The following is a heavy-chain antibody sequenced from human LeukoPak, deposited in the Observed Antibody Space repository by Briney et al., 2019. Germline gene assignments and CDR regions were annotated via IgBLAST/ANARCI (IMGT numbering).Heavy chain of an antibody. CDR1: GFTFSSYA. J-gene: IGHJ6*02. V-gene: IGHV3-23*01. Sequence: GGSLGLSCAASGFTFSSYAMSWVRQAPGKGLEWVSAISGSGGSTYYADSVKGRFTISRDNSKNTLYLQMNSLRAEDTAVYYCAKAYSPHYYYYSMDVWGQGTTVTVSS. CDR2: ISGSGGST. CDR3: AKAYSPHYYYYSMDV. D-gene: IGHD2-15*01.